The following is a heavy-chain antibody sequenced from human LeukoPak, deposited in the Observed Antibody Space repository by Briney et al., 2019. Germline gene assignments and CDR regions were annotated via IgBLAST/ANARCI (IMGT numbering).Heavy chain of an antibody. V-gene: IGHV4-4*07. Sequence: SETLSLTCTGSGGSISGYFWSWIRQPAGKGLEWIGRIYSSGSTSYNPSLKSRVTMSVDSSKNQFSLNLRSVTAADTAVYYCARDVSTSSPFDSWGQGTLVTVSS. CDR3: ARDVSTSSPFDS. D-gene: IGHD6-6*01. J-gene: IGHJ4*02. CDR1: GGSISGYF. CDR2: IYSSGST.